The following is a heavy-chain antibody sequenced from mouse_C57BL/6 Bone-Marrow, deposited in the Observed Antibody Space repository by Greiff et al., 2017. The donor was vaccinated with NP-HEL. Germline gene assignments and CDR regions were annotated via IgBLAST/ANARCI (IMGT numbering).Heavy chain of an antibody. V-gene: IGHV1-81*01. CDR1: GYTFTSYG. J-gene: IGHJ2*01. CDR3: ARSSLGNWDY. D-gene: IGHD2-1*01. Sequence: QVQLQQSGAELARPGASVKLSCKASGYTFTSYGISWVKQRTGQGLEWIGEIFPRSGNTYYNEKLKGKATLTADKSSSTAYMELRSLTSEDSAVYFCARSSLGNWDYWGQGTTLTVSS. CDR2: IFPRSGNT.